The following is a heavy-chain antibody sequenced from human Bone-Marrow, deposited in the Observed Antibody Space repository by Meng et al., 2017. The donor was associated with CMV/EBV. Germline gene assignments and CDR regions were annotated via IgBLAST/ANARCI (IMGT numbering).Heavy chain of an antibody. V-gene: IGHV4-39*07. D-gene: IGHD2-2*02. CDR2: IYYSGST. J-gene: IGHJ4*02. Sequence: SETLSLTCTVSGGSISSSSYYWGWIRQPPGKGLEWIGSIYYSGSTYYNPSLKSRVTISVDTSKNQFSLKLSSVTAADTAVYYCARRRGYCSSTSCYTFDYWGQGSLVTGFS. CDR1: GGSISSSSYY. CDR3: ARRRGYCSSTSCYTFDY.